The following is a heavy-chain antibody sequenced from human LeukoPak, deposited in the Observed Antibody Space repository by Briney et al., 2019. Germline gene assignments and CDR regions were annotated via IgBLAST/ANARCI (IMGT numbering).Heavy chain of an antibody. V-gene: IGHV3-21*01. CDR3: ARVLMVYAMDY. Sequence: GGSLRLSCAASGFTFSSYSMNWVRQAPGKGLEWASSISSSSSYIYYADSVKGRFTISRDNAKNSLYLQMNSLRAEDTAAYYCARVLMVYAMDYWGQGTLVTVSS. CDR1: GFTFSSYS. CDR2: ISSSSSYI. J-gene: IGHJ4*02. D-gene: IGHD2-8*01.